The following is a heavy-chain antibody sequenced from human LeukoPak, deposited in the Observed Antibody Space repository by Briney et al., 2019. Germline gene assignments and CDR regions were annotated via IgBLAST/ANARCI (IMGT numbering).Heavy chain of an antibody. Sequence: SETLSLTCTVSGGSISSSSYYWGWIRQPPGKGLEWIGSIYYSGSTYYNPSLKSRVTISVDTSKNQFSLKLSSVTAADTAVYYCARDTYYYDSSGYYYFDYWGQGTLVTVSS. V-gene: IGHV4-39*07. CDR2: IYYSGST. CDR3: ARDTYYYDSSGYYYFDY. D-gene: IGHD3-22*01. J-gene: IGHJ4*02. CDR1: GGSISSSSYY.